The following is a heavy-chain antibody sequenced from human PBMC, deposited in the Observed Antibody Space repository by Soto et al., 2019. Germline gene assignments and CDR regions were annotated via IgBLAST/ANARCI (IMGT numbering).Heavy chain of an antibody. CDR1: GGTLSSYT. Sequence: SVKVSCKASGGTLSSYTISWVRQAPGQGLEWMGRIIPILGIANYAQKFQGRVTITADKSTSTAYMELSSLRSEDTAVYYCARRESGSYGAFDIWGQGTMVTVSS. CDR3: ARRESGSYGAFDI. D-gene: IGHD1-26*01. V-gene: IGHV1-69*02. CDR2: IIPILGIA. J-gene: IGHJ3*02.